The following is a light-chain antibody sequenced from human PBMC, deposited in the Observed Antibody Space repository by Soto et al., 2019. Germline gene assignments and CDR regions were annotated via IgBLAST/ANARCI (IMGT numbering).Light chain of an antibody. V-gene: IGKV3-20*01. CDR1: QNLSRYF. Sequence: EVVLTQSPGTLSLSPGDRASLSCRASQNLSRYFLAWYQHKPGQAPRLLISGASRRATGIPDRVSGAGSGTDVTLTISRLEPEDFALYDCQQHDILPITFGQGTRLEIK. J-gene: IGKJ5*01. CDR3: QQHDILPIT. CDR2: GAS.